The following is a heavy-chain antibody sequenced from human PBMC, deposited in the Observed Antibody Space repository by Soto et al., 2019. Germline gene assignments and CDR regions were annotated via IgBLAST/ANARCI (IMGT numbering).Heavy chain of an antibody. D-gene: IGHD4-17*01. CDR1: GFTFTSSA. V-gene: IGHV1-58*01. J-gene: IGHJ6*02. CDR3: AADPLYGDGMDV. CDR2: IVVGSGNT. Sequence: SVKVSCKASGFTFTSSAVQWVRQARGQRLEWIGWIVVGSGNTNYAQKFQERVTITRDMSTSTAYMELSSLRSEDTAVYYCAADPLYGDGMDVWGQGTTVTVSS.